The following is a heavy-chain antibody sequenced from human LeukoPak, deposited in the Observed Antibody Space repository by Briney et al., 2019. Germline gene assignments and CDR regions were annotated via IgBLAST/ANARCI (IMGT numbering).Heavy chain of an antibody. J-gene: IGHJ4*02. Sequence: GGSLRLSCAASGFTFSSYWMHWVRQAPGKGLVWVSRINSDGSSTSYADSVKGRFTISRDNDKNTLYLQMNSLRAEDTAVYYCARVLYGDYDFDYWGQGTLVTVSS. CDR3: ARVLYGDYDFDY. CDR2: INSDGSST. D-gene: IGHD4-17*01. CDR1: GFTFSSYW. V-gene: IGHV3-74*01.